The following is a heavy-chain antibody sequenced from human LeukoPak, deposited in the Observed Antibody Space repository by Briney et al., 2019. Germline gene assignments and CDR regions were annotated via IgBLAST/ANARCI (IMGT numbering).Heavy chain of an antibody. D-gene: IGHD3-10*01. V-gene: IGHV1-8*01. CDR3: ARGNTMFRGVIWGNYYYYYMDV. Sequence: ASVKVSCKASGYTFTSHDINWVRQATGQGLEWMVWMNPNSGNTGYAQKFQGRVTMTRNTSISTAYMELSSLRSEDTAVYYCARGNTMFRGVIWGNYYYYYMDVWGKGTTVTISS. J-gene: IGHJ6*03. CDR1: GYTFTSHD. CDR2: MNPNSGNT.